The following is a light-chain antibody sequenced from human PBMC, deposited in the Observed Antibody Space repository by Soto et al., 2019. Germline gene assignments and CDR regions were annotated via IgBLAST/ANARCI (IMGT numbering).Light chain of an antibody. CDR1: SSDVGSYNL. V-gene: IGLV2-23*01. Sequence: QSALTQPASVSGSPEQSITISCTGTSSDVGSYNLVSWYQQHPGKAPNVMIYEATKRPSGVSNRFSGSKSGNTASLTISGLQAEDEADYYCCAYAGSGTVVFGGGTKLTVL. CDR2: EAT. J-gene: IGLJ3*02. CDR3: CAYAGSGTVV.